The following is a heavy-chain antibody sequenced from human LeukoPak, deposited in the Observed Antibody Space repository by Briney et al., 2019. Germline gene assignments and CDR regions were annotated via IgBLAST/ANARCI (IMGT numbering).Heavy chain of an antibody. V-gene: IGHV3-30*04. D-gene: IGHD5-12*01. CDR1: GCTFSGYA. J-gene: IGHJ4*02. CDR2: ISYDGSNK. Sequence: PGRSLRLSCAASGCTFSGYAMHWVRQAPGKGLEWVAVISYDGSNKYYADSVKGRFTISRDNSKNTLYLQMNSLRAEDTAVYYCASSWICDYWGQGTLVTVSS. CDR3: ASSWICDY.